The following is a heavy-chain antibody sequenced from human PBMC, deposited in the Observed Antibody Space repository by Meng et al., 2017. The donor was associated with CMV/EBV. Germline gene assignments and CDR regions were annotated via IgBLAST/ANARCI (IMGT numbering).Heavy chain of an antibody. CDR2: INSDGSST. J-gene: IGHJ4*02. Sequence: GESLKISCAASGFTFSSYWMHWVRQAPGKGLVWVSRINSDGSSTSYADSVKGRFTISRDNAKNTLYLQMNSLRAEDTAVYYCARRGATALDYWGQGTLVTVSS. CDR3: ARRGATALDY. D-gene: IGHD5-24*01. V-gene: IGHV3-74*01. CDR1: GFTFSSYW.